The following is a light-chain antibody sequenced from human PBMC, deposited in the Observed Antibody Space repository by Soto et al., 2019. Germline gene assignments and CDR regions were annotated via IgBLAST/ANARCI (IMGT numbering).Light chain of an antibody. CDR3: QQHGSSPPIN. CDR1: QSIISN. CDR2: GAS. Sequence: EIVMTHSPATLSVSPEEGATLSYMASQSIISNLAWCQQKPGQAPRLLIYGASSRATGIPDRFSGSGAGTDFTLTISRLEPEDFAVYYCQQHGSSPPINFGQGTRLEIK. V-gene: IGKV3-20*01. J-gene: IGKJ5*01.